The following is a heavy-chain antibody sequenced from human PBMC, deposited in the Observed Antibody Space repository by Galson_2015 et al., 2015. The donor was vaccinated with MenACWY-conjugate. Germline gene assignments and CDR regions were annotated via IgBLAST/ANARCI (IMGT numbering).Heavy chain of an antibody. Sequence: SVKVSCKASGGTFSSYAISWVRQAPGQGLEWMGRIIPILGIANYAQKFQGRVTITADKSTSTAYMQLSSLRSEDTAVYYCARSLLRFLTQPADYWGQGTLVTVSS. CDR2: IIPILGIA. V-gene: IGHV1-69*04. J-gene: IGHJ4*02. CDR3: ARSLLRFLTQPADY. CDR1: GGTFSSYA. D-gene: IGHD3-3*01.